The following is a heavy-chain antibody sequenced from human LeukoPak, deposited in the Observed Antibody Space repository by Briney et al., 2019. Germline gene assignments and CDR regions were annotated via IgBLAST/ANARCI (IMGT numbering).Heavy chain of an antibody. V-gene: IGHV4-39*02. J-gene: IGHJ6*03. CDR3: ARETSQKGAHYMDV. Sequence: KPSETLSLTCTVSGGSISSTSYYWGWIRQPPGKGLEWIGSIYYSGSTYYNPSLKSRVTISVDTSKNQFSLKLGSVTAADTAVYYCARETSQKGAHYMDVWGKGTTVTISS. D-gene: IGHD3-16*01. CDR1: GGSISSTSYY. CDR2: IYYSGST.